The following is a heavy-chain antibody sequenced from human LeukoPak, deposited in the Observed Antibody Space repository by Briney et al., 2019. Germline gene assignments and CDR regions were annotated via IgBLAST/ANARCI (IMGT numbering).Heavy chain of an antibody. V-gene: IGHV3-48*04. CDR2: ISASSRTI. Sequence: GGSLRLSCAASGFDFTGNHVNWVRQVPGKGLEWLSYISASSRTIHYADSVKGRFTVSRDNAENSLYLQMDSLRVEDTAIYYCAKSRGWFEVLDVWGQGTLVTVSS. D-gene: IGHD3-10*01. J-gene: IGHJ3*01. CDR3: AKSRGWFEVLDV. CDR1: GFDFTGNH.